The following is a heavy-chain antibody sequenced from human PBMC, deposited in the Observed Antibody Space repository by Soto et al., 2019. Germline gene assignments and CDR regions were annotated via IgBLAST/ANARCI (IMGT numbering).Heavy chain of an antibody. J-gene: IGHJ4*02. CDR2: ISGSGTTM. D-gene: IGHD5-12*01. CDR1: GFTFSDFY. V-gene: IGHV3-11*01. CDR3: ARVRIVATIFFFDY. Sequence: QVQLVESGGDLVKPGGSLRLSCAASGFTFSDFYMSWIRQAPGKGLEWISYISGSGTTMYYADSVKGRFTISRDNAKDSLYLQMDSLRAEDTAAYYCARVRIVATIFFFDYWGQGTLVTVSS.